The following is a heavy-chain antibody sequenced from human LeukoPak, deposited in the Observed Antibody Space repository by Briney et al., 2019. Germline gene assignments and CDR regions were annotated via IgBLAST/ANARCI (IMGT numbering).Heavy chain of an antibody. CDR2: ISSSSSYI. CDR3: AKSGWYLMDV. D-gene: IGHD6-19*01. J-gene: IGHJ6*02. CDR1: GFTFSSYS. V-gene: IGHV3-21*01. Sequence: GGSLRLSCAASGFTFSSYSMNWVRQAPGKGLDWVSSISSSSSYIYYADSVKGRFTISRDNDKNSLYLQMTSLRAEDTAVYYCAKSGWYLMDVWGQGTTVTVSS.